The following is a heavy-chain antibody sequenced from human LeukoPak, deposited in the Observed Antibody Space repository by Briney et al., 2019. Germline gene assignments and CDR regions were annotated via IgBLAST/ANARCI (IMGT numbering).Heavy chain of an antibody. CDR3: AKGKLGAGGQSDY. CDR1: VFTFSSYA. V-gene: IGHV3-23*01. CDR2: ISGSGGGT. D-gene: IGHD6-13*01. Sequence: PGGSLRLSCAASVFTFSSYAMSWVRQAPGKGLEWVSSISGSGGGTYYTDSVQGRFTMSRDNSKNTLSLQMNSLRAEDTALYYCAKGKLGAGGQSDYWGQGTLVTVSS. J-gene: IGHJ4*02.